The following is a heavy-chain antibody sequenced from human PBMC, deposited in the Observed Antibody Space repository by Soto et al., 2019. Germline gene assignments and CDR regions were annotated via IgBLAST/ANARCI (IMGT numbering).Heavy chain of an antibody. CDR1: GCTFTGYY. CDR2: INPNSGGT. Sequence: GASVKVSCKASGCTFTGYYMHWVRQAPGQGLEWMGWINPNSGGTNYAQKFQGRVTMTRDTSISTAYMELSRLRSDDTAVYYCARASTIFGVVIPFDYWGQGTLVTVSS. V-gene: IGHV1-2*02. D-gene: IGHD3-3*01. J-gene: IGHJ4*02. CDR3: ARASTIFGVVIPFDY.